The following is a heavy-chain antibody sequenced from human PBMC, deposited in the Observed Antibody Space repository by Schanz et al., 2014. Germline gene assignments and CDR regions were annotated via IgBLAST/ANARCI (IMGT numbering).Heavy chain of an antibody. CDR2: IFTDGRT. CDR3: AGVDPCGRSGTCTRAFDF. V-gene: IGHV3-66*02. D-gene: IGHD2-15*01. Sequence: EVQLVASGGGLVQPGGSLRLSCAASGFAVDNYYMSCVRQAPGRGLEWVSIIFTDGRTYYADSVKSRFAISRASSKNTLFLQMNSLRTEDRAVYYCAGVDPCGRSGTCTRAFDFWGQGTLVTVSS. CDR1: GFAVDNYY. J-gene: IGHJ4*02.